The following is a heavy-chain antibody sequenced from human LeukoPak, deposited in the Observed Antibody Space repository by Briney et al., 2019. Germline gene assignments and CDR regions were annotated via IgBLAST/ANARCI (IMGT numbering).Heavy chain of an antibody. D-gene: IGHD6-25*01. CDR2: INPSGGST. J-gene: IGHJ4*02. V-gene: IGHV1-46*01. CDR3: ARDRPGERLNY. Sequence: ASVKVSCKASGYTFTSYYMHWVRQAPGQGLEWMGIINPSGGSTSYAQKFQGRVTMTTDTSTSTAYMELRSLRSDDTAVYYCARDRPGERLNYWGQGTLVTVSS. CDR1: GYTFTSYY.